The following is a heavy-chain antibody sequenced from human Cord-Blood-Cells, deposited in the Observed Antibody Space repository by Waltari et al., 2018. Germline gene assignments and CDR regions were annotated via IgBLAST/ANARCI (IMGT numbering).Heavy chain of an antibody. J-gene: IGHJ4*02. CDR3: ARGPLYDILTGYFDY. CDR2: IWYDGSNK. CDR1: GFTFSSYG. Sequence: VQPGRSLRLSCAASGFTFSSYGMHWVRQAPGKGLEWVAVIWYDGSNKYYADSVKGRFTISRDNSKNTLYLQMNSLRAEGTAVYYCARGPLYDILTGYFDYWGQGTLVTVSS. V-gene: IGHV3-33*01. D-gene: IGHD3-9*01.